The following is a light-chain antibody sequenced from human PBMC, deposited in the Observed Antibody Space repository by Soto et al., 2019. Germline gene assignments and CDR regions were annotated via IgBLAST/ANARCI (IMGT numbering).Light chain of an antibody. V-gene: IGKV3-20*01. Sequence: EIVLTQSPGTLSLTAGERATLSCMASQSVSSSYLAWYQQKPGQAPRLLIYGASSRATGIPDRFSGSGSGTDFTLTISRLEPEDFAVYYCQQYGSSRTFGQGTKVEIK. J-gene: IGKJ1*01. CDR3: QQYGSSRT. CDR2: GAS. CDR1: QSVSSSY.